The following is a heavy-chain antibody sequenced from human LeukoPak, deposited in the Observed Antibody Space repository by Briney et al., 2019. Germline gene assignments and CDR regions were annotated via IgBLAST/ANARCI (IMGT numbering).Heavy chain of an antibody. V-gene: IGHV3-21*01. Sequence: GGSLRLSCEASGFTFSIYTMNWIRQAPGKGLEWVSIISAGSRHIYYADSVRGRFTISRDDAKNSLYLQMNTLRAEDTAVYYCVRSAFLTTEFYFDYWGHGTLVTVSS. D-gene: IGHD4-11*01. J-gene: IGHJ4*01. CDR2: ISAGSRHI. CDR3: VRSAFLTTEFYFDY. CDR1: GFTFSIYT.